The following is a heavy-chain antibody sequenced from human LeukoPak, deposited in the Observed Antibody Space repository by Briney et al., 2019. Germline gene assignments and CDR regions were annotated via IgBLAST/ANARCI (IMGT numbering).Heavy chain of an antibody. CDR3: ARLNSGSTSYYFDY. CDR2: ISNIGTYI. CDR1: GFTFSSYR. D-gene: IGHD6-19*01. Sequence: KSGGSLRLSCAASGFTFSSYRINWVRQAPGKGLEWVSSISNIGTYIYYPDSLKGRFTISRDNAKNSVYLQMNSLRAEDTAMYYCARLNSGSTSYYFDYWGQGTLVTVSS. V-gene: IGHV3-21*01. J-gene: IGHJ4*02.